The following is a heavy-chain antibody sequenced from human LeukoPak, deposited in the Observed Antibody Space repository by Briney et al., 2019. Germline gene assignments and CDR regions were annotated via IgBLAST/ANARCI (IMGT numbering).Heavy chain of an antibody. Sequence: SETLSLTCTVSGGSISSSSYYWSWIRQSPGKGLEWIGEINHSGSTNSNPSLKSRVTISVDRSRNQFSLKMRSVTAADTAVYYCARFVVTGRPGFDSWGQGTLVTVSS. J-gene: IGHJ4*02. D-gene: IGHD4-23*01. CDR1: GGSISSSSYY. CDR2: INHSGST. V-gene: IGHV4-39*07. CDR3: ARFVVTGRPGFDS.